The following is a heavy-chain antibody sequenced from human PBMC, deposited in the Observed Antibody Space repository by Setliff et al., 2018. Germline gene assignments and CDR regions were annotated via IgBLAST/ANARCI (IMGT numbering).Heavy chain of an antibody. Sequence: ASVKVSCKASGYTFNNYGITWVRQAPGQGLEWMGWINNYSFKTTYPQKFLDRVTVTTDTSATTAYMELKNLRSDDTAVYYCARDPGFHSGTWCLGDWGQGTQVTVSS. V-gene: IGHV1-18*01. J-gene: IGHJ4*02. CDR2: INNYSFKT. CDR3: ARDPGFHSGTWCLGD. D-gene: IGHD2-8*01. CDR1: GYTFNNYG.